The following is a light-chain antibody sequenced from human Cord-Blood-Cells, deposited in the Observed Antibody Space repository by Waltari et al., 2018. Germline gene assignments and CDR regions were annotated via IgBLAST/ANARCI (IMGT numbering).Light chain of an antibody. Sequence: EIVMTQPPATLSVSPGARATLSCRASQSVSSNLAWYQQKPGQAPRLLIYGASTRATGIPARFSGSGSGTEFTLTISSLQSEDFAVYYCQQYNNWTFGQGTKVEIK. CDR2: GAS. CDR1: QSVSSN. CDR3: QQYNNWT. J-gene: IGKJ1*01. V-gene: IGKV3-15*01.